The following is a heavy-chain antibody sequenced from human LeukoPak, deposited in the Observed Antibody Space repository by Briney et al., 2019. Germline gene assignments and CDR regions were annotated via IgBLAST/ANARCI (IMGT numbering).Heavy chain of an antibody. J-gene: IGHJ2*01. D-gene: IGHD5-18*01. V-gene: IGHV3-30*02. CDR2: IRYDGSNK. CDR3: ANRGYSYGYRDYWYFDL. CDR1: GFTFSSYG. Sequence: GGSLRLSCAASGFTFSSYGMHWVRQAPGKGLEWVAFIRYDGSNKYYADSVRGRFTIPRDNSKNTLYLQMNSLRAEDTAVYYCANRGYSYGYRDYWYFDLWGRGTLVTVSS.